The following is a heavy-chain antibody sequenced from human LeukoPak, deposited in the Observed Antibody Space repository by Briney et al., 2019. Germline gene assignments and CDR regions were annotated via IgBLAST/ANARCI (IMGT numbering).Heavy chain of an antibody. CDR3: AGAAAPAYPPDY. D-gene: IGHD2-2*01. CDR2: ISWDGGST. J-gene: IGHJ4*02. Sequence: GGSLRLSSAASGFTFDDYAMHWVRQAPGKGLEWVSLISWDGGSTYYADSVKGRFTISRDNIKNSLYLQMNSLRAEDTALYYCAGAAAPAYPPDYWGQGTLVTVSS. CDR1: GFTFDDYA. V-gene: IGHV3-43D*04.